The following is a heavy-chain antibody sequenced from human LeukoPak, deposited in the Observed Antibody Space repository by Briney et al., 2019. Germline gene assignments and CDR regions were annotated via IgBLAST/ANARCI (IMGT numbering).Heavy chain of an antibody. CDR2: ISGSGGST. J-gene: IGHJ4*02. V-gene: IGHV3-23*01. D-gene: IGHD6-25*01. Sequence: PGGSLRLSCAASGVTFNNYAMSWVRQAPGEGLEWVSAISGSGGSTYYADSVKGRFTISRDNSKNTLYLQMNSLRAEDTAVYYCAKGGPTYFDYWGQGTLVTVSS. CDR1: GVTFNNYA. CDR3: AKGGPTYFDY.